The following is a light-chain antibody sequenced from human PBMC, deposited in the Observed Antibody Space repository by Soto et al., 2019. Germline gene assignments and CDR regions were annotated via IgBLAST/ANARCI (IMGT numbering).Light chain of an antibody. CDR2: VGAGGIVG. V-gene: IGLV9-49*01. Sequence: QTVVTQPPSASASLGASVTLTCTLSSGYSNYKGDWYQQRPGKGPRFVMRVGAGGIVGSKGDGIPDRFSVLGSGLNRYLTIKNIQEEDESDYHCGADHGRGRNFLWVFGGGTQLTVL. CDR1: SGYSNYK. CDR3: GADHGRGRNFLWV. J-gene: IGLJ3*02.